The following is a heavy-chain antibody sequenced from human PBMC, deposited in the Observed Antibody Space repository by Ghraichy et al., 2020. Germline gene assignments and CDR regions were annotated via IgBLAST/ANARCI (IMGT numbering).Heavy chain of an antibody. V-gene: IGHV4-34*01. J-gene: IGHJ4*02. Sequence: SETLSLTCAVYGGSFSGYYWSWIRQPPGKGLEWIGEINHSGSTNYNPSLKSRVTISVDTSKNQFSLKLSSVTAADTAVYYCARAYLGTGVFDYWGQGTLVTVSS. CDR2: INHSGST. CDR3: ARAYLGTGVFDY. D-gene: IGHD7-27*01. CDR1: GGSFSGYY.